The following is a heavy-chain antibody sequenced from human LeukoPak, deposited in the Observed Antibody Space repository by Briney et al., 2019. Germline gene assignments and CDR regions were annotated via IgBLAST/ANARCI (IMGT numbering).Heavy chain of an antibody. CDR3: ARGFGD. V-gene: IGHV3-48*03. D-gene: IGHD3-10*01. J-gene: IGHJ4*02. Sequence: GLDLVSYISSSCSTKYYADSLKGRFTISRDNAKNSLYPQMNSLRAEDTAVYYCARGFGDWGQGTLVTVA. CDR2: ISSSCSTK.